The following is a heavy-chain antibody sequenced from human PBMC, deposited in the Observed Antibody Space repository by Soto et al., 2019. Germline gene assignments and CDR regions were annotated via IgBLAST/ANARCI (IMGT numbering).Heavy chain of an antibody. V-gene: IGHV3-30*03. Sequence: QVQLVESGGGVVQPGRSLRLSCAASGFTFSSYGMHWVRQAPGKGLEWVAVISYDGSNKYYADSVKGRFTISRDNSKNTLYLQMNSLRAEDTALYYCARDEGSSAGSGMDVWGRGTTVTVSS. CDR1: GFTFSSYG. D-gene: IGHD6-6*01. CDR3: ARDEGSSAGSGMDV. CDR2: ISYDGSNK. J-gene: IGHJ6*02.